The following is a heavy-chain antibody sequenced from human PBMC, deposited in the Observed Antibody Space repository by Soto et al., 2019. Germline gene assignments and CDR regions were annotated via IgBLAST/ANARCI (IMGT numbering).Heavy chain of an antibody. V-gene: IGHV2-5*02. CDR1: GFSLNTCGGG. Sequence: GAGPTLVKPPQTLPLTRPFSGFSLNTCGGGVGWVRPPPGKALGGLALIYWDDDKRYSPSLKSRLTINKDTSKNQVVLTMTNMDPVDTATYYCAHTRDYDFWSGYSPWYYYYMDVWGKGTTVTVSS. CDR3: AHTRDYDFWSGYSPWYYYYMDV. CDR2: IYWDDDK. J-gene: IGHJ6*03. D-gene: IGHD3-3*01.